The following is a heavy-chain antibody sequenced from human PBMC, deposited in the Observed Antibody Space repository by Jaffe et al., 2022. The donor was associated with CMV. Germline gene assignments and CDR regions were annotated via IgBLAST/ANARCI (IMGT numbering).Heavy chain of an antibody. Sequence: QVQLVQSGAEVKKPGSSVKVSCKASGGTFSSYAISWVRQAPGQGLEWMGGIIPIFGTANYAQKFQGRVTITADESTSTAYMELSSLRSEDTAVYYCARGLRSVRLLSPDILTGYYYYYGMDVWGQGTTVTVSS. D-gene: IGHD3-9*01. CDR1: GGTFSSYA. CDR2: IIPIFGTA. CDR3: ARGLRSVRLLSPDILTGYYYYYGMDV. V-gene: IGHV1-69*01. J-gene: IGHJ6*02.